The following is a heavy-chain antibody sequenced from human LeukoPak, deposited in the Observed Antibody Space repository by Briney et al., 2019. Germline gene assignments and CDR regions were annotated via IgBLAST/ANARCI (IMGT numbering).Heavy chain of an antibody. CDR3: APRLYYYDSSGYYYLDY. V-gene: IGHV1-24*01. D-gene: IGHD3-22*01. Sequence: GASVKLSCKVFGYTLTELSMHWVRQVPGKGLEWMGGFDPEDGETIYAQKFQGRVTMTEDTSTDTAYMELSSLRSEDTAVYYCAPRLYYYDSSGYYYLDYWGQGTLVTVSS. CDR2: FDPEDGET. CDR1: GYTLTELS. J-gene: IGHJ4*02.